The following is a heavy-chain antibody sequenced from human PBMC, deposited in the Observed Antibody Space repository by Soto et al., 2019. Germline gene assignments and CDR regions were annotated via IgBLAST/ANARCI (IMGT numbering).Heavy chain of an antibody. J-gene: IGHJ6*02. CDR1: GFTFSSYG. Sequence: GGSLRLSCAASGFTFSSYGMHWVRQAPGKGLEWVAVIWYDGSNKYYADSVKGRFTISRDNSKNTLYLQMKSLRAEDTAVYYCARDPPATRHGMDVWGQGTTVTVSS. CDR2: IWYDGSNK. V-gene: IGHV3-33*01. CDR3: ARDPPATRHGMDV.